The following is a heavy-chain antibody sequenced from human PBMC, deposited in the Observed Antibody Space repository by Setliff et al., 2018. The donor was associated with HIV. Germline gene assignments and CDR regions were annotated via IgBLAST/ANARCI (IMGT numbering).Heavy chain of an antibody. CDR1: GYTFISYG. V-gene: IGHV1-18*01. J-gene: IGHJ4*02. CDR2: ISAYNGNT. Sequence: ASVKVSCKASGYTFISYGISWVRQAPGQGLEWMGWISAYNGNTNYAQKLQGRVTMTTDTSTSTAYMELRSLRSDDTAVYYCARDTIVGATPVVGYWGQGTLVTVSS. CDR3: ARDTIVGATPVVGY. D-gene: IGHD1-26*01.